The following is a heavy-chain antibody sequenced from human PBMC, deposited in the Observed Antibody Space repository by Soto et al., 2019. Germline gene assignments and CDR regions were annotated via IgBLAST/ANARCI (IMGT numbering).Heavy chain of an antibody. CDR2: ISSTTNYI. J-gene: IGHJ4*02. V-gene: IGHV3-21*01. CDR3: ARESEDLTSNFDY. CDR1: GFTFTRYS. Sequence: GGSLRLSCAASGFTFTRYSMNWVRQAPGKGLEWVSSISSTTNYIYYADSMKGRSTVSRDNAKNSVYLEMNSLSAEDTAVYYCARESEDLTSNFDYWGQGTLVTVSS.